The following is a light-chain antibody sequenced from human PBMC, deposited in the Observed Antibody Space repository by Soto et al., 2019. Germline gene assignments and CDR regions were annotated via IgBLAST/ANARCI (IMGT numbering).Light chain of an antibody. V-gene: IGLV2-14*01. J-gene: IGLJ1*01. CDR2: EVN. CDR3: NSYISDNRCYV. CDR1: SSDVGAYTS. Sequence: HCALTQPASVAGSPGLSITISCTGTSSDVGAYTSVPWYQHHPDKAPKVMIYEVNKRPSGVSLRFSGSKSGNKASLTISGLQADDEAHYSCNSYISDNRCYVFGTGTKVTVL.